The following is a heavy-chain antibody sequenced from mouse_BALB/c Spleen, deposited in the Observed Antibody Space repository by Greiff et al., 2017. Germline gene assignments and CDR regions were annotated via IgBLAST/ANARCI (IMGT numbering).Heavy chain of an antibody. V-gene: IGHV3-6*02. J-gene: IGHJ2*01. CDR2: ISYDGSN. Sequence: EVKVEESGPGLVKPSQSLSLTCSVTGYSITSGYYWNWIRQFPGNKLEWMGYISYDGSNNYNPSLKNRISITRDTSKNQFFLKLNSVTTEDTATYYCARDLFPDGYFDYWGQGTTLTVSS. CDR1: GYSITSGYY. CDR3: ARDLFPDGYFDY. D-gene: IGHD2-3*01.